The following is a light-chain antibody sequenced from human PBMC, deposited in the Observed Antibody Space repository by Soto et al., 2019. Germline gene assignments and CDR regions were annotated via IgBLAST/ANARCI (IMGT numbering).Light chain of an antibody. CDR2: DVS. CDR1: QRISGW. Sequence: DIKITQSPSTLSASVGDTVTITCRASQRISGWLAWHEQKPGKAPKLLIYDVSALKRGVPPRFSGSGAGTECTLTISSLQPEDFATYYCQQYDSFSVTLGQGTKVDIK. CDR3: QQYDSFSVT. J-gene: IGKJ1*01. V-gene: IGKV1-5*01.